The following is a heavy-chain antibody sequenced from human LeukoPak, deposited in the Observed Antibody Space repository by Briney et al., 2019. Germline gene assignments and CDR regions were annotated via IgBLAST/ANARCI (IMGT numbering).Heavy chain of an antibody. Sequence: SETLSLTCAVYGGSFSGCYWSWIRQPPGKGLEWIGEINHSGSTNYNPSLKSRVTISVDTSKNQFSLKLSSVTAADTAVYYCARGEYSSSWYPESRFDPWGQGTLVTVSS. CDR2: INHSGST. CDR1: GGSFSGCY. D-gene: IGHD6-13*01. V-gene: IGHV4-34*01. J-gene: IGHJ5*02. CDR3: ARGEYSSSWYPESRFDP.